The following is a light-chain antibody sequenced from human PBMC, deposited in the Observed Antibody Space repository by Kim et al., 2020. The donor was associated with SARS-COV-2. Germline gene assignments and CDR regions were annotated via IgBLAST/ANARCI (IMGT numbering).Light chain of an antibody. V-gene: IGLV10-54*01. J-gene: IGLJ3*02. CDR1: SDNVGNQG. Sequence: QNATITCTGNSDNVGNQGAAWLQQHQGRPPNLLSYRNNSRPSGISERFSASRSGNIASLTITRLQPEDEADYYCSAWDISLSALMFGGGTQLTVL. CDR3: SAWDISLSALM. CDR2: RNN.